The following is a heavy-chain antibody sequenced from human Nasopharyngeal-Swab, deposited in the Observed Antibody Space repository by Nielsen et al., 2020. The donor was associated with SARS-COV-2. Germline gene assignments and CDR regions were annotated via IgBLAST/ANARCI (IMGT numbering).Heavy chain of an antibody. CDR3: AKDGVYSSSWSPCYYYYYGMDV. Sequence: GGSLRLSCAASGFTFSSYAMSWVRQAPGKGLEWVSAISGSGGSTYYADSVKGRFTISRDNSKNTLYLQMNSLRAEDTAVYYCAKDGVYSSSWSPCYYYYYGMDVWGQGTTVTVSS. D-gene: IGHD6-13*01. CDR1: GFTFSSYA. J-gene: IGHJ6*02. CDR2: ISGSGGST. V-gene: IGHV3-23*01.